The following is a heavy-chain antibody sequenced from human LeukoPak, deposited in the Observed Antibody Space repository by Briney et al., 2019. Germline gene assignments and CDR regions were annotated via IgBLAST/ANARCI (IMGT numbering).Heavy chain of an antibody. V-gene: IGHV1-18*01. CDR3: ARNCPTASCYSGH. J-gene: IGHJ4*02. CDR1: VYTFMSYG. CDR2: ISAYNGST. Sequence: GASVTVSCKTSVYTFMSYGLSWVRQAPGQGLEWMGWISAYNGSTNYAQKLQGRVTMTTDTSTSTAYIELRSLTFDDTAVYFCARNCPTASCYSGHWGQGTLVTVSS. D-gene: IGHD2-2*02.